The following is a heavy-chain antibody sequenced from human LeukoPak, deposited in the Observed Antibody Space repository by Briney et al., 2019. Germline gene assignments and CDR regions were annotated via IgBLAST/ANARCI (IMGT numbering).Heavy chain of an antibody. Sequence: SETLSLTCAVYGGSFSGYYWSWIRQPPGKGLEWIGEINHSGSTNYNPSLKSRVTISVDTSKNQFSLKLSSVTAADTAVYHCARGTTVTFDYWGQGTLVTVSS. J-gene: IGHJ4*02. CDR1: GGSFSGYY. CDR3: ARGTTVTFDY. CDR2: INHSGST. D-gene: IGHD4-11*01. V-gene: IGHV4-34*01.